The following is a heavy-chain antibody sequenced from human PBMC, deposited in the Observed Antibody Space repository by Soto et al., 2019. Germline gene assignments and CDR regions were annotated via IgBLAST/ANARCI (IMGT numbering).Heavy chain of an antibody. CDR1: GYSVSSNSAA. CDR3: AREGSGWSYYYYYYGMDV. Sequence: QPLSLTCAISGYSVSSNSAAWNWIRQSPSRGLEWLGRTYYRSKWYNDYAVSVKSRITINPDTSKNQFSLQLNSVTPEDTAVYYCAREGSGWSYYYYYYGMDVWGQGTTVTVSS. J-gene: IGHJ6*02. D-gene: IGHD6-19*01. CDR2: TYYRSKWYN. V-gene: IGHV6-1*01.